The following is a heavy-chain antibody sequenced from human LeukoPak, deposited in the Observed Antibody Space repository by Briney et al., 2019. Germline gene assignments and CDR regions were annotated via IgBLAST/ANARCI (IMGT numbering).Heavy chain of an antibody. V-gene: IGHV1-24*01. CDR2: FDPEDGET. CDR3: ATSLYYYDSFDY. Sequence: ASVKVSCKVSGYTLTELSMHWVRQAPGKGLEWMGGFDPEDGETIYAQKFQGRVTMTEDTSTDTAYMELSSLRPEDTAVYYCATSLYYYDSFDYWGQGTLVTVSS. CDR1: GYTLTELS. D-gene: IGHD3-22*01. J-gene: IGHJ4*02.